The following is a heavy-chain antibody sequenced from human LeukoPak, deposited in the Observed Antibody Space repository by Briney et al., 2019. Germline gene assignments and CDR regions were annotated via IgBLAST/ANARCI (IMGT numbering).Heavy chain of an antibody. Sequence: GGSLRLPCAASGFTFSSYAMNWVRQAPGKGLEWVSSISSSSSYIYYADSVKGRFTISRDNAKNSLYLQMNSLRAEDTAVYYCARLGNPTLTGYVDYWGQGTLVTVSS. J-gene: IGHJ4*02. CDR1: GFTFSSYA. CDR2: ISSSSSYI. V-gene: IGHV3-21*01. D-gene: IGHD3-9*01. CDR3: ARLGNPTLTGYVDY.